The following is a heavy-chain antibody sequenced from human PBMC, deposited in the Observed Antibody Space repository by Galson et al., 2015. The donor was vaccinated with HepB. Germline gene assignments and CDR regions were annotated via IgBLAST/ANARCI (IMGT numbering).Heavy chain of an antibody. CDR1: GFTLRSHW. V-gene: IGHV3-74*01. CDR2: IENDGSET. Sequence: SLRLSCAASGFTLRSHWMHWVRQAPGKGLMWVSRIENDGSETSYADSVKGRFTISRDNGKNTLYLQMNSLRAEDTAVYYCARRHRAYCGGDCYSWEVGYWGQGTLVTVSS. J-gene: IGHJ4*02. D-gene: IGHD2-21*02. CDR3: ARRHRAYCGGDCYSWEVGY.